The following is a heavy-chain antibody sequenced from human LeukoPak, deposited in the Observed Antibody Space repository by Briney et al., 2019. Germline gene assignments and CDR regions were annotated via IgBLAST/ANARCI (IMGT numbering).Heavy chain of an antibody. J-gene: IGHJ4*02. CDR1: GFTFSSYG. CDR2: IRYDGSNK. CDR3: AKEGDCSSTSCYYRGEYYFDY. D-gene: IGHD2-2*01. V-gene: IGHV3-30*02. Sequence: PGGSLRLSCAASGFTFSSYGTHWVRQAPGKGLEWVAFIRYDGSNKYYADSVKGRFTISRDNSKNTLYLQMNSLRAEDTAVYYCAKEGDCSSTSCYYRGEYYFDYWGQGTLVTVSS.